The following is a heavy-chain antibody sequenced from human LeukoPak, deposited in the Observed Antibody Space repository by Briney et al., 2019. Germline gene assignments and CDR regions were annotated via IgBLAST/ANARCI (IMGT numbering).Heavy chain of an antibody. Sequence: GGSLRLSCAASGFTFSSYAMSWVRQAPGKGLEWVSAISGSGGSTYYADSVKGRFSISRDNSKNTLYLQMNSLRAEDTAVYYCAKDIEQLVPGTLDYWGQGTLVTVSS. CDR2: ISGSGGST. CDR1: GFTFSSYA. D-gene: IGHD6-6*01. V-gene: IGHV3-23*01. CDR3: AKDIEQLVPGTLDY. J-gene: IGHJ4*02.